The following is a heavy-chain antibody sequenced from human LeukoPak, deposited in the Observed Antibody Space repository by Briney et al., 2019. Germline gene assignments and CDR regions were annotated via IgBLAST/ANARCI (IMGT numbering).Heavy chain of an antibody. CDR2: IYYSGST. V-gene: IGHV4-59*01. CDR1: GGSISSYY. CDR3: ARLPPGPLDAFDI. Sequence: SETLSLTCTVSGGSISSYYWSWIRQPPGKGLKWIGYIYYSGSTNYNPSLKSRVTISVDTSTNQFSLKLSSVTAADTAVYYCARLPPGPLDAFDIWGQGTMVTVSS. J-gene: IGHJ3*02.